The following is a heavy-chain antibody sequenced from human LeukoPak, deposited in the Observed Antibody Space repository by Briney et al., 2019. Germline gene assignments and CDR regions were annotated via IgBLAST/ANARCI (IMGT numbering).Heavy chain of an antibody. Sequence: GGSLRRSCAASGFTVSSNYMSWVRQAQGKGLEWVLGIYSGGSTYYADSVKGRFTISRDNSKTTLYLQMNSLRDEDTAVYYCARDGYGGNDYWGQGTLVTVSS. D-gene: IGHD4-23*01. CDR2: IYSGGST. CDR3: ARDGYGGNDY. V-gene: IGHV3-53*01. J-gene: IGHJ4*02. CDR1: GFTVSSNY.